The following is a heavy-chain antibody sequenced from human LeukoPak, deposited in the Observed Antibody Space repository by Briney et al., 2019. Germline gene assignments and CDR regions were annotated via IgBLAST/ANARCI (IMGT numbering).Heavy chain of an antibody. Sequence: PGGSLRLSCAPPGFTFSSYVMSWVRQAPGKGLEWVSFITGSGSRTYYADYVKGRFTIYRDNSKSKVFLQMNSLRVEDTAVYYCANEVETGDVWGQGATVTVSS. J-gene: IGHJ6*02. CDR2: ITGSGSRT. CDR1: GFTFSSYV. V-gene: IGHV3-23*01. CDR3: ANEVETGDV.